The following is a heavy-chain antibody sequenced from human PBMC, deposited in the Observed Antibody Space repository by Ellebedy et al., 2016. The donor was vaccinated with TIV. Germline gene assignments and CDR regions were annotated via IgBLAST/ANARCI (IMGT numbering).Heavy chain of an antibody. CDR3: ARDGTVTTPTYFDY. V-gene: IGHV3-48*02. D-gene: IGHD4-11*01. J-gene: IGHJ4*02. CDR1: GFTFSSYS. Sequence: GESLKISCAASGFTFSSYSMFWVRQAPGKGLEWVSYITSSSSNIYNADSVKGRFTISRDNAQNSLYLQMNSLRDEDTAVYYCARDGTVTTPTYFDYWGQGTLVTVSS. CDR2: ITSSSSNI.